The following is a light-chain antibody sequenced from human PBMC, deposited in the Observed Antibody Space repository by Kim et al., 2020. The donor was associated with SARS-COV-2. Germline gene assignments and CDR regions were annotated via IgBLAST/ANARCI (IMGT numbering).Light chain of an antibody. Sequence: SYELTQPPSVSVSPGQTASITCSGDKLGAKYACWYQQKPGQSPVLVIYQDIKRPSGIPELFSGSNSGNTATLTIIGPQSLDAADYYFQSWDSSTVLFGGG. CDR2: QDI. CDR3: QSWDSSTVL. CDR1: KLGAKY. J-gene: IGLJ2*01. V-gene: IGLV3-1*01.